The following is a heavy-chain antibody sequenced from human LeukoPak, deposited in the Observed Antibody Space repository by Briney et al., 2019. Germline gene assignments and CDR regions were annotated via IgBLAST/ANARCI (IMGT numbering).Heavy chain of an antibody. D-gene: IGHD1-26*01. CDR2: INQDGSEK. CDR3: SRDRVVGPTEFDY. V-gene: IGHV3-7*01. Sequence: GGSLRLSCAASGFTFSSYWMSWVRQAPGKGLDWVANINQDGSEKYYVDSVKGRFTISRDNAKNSLYLQMNSLRADDTAVYYCSRDRVVGPTEFDYWGQGTLVTVSS. J-gene: IGHJ4*02. CDR1: GFTFSSYW.